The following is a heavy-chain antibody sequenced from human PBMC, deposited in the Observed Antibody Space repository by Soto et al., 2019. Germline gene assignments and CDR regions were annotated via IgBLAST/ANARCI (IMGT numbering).Heavy chain of an antibody. J-gene: IGHJ5*02. D-gene: IGHD3-9*01. CDR2: INSDSGGT. CDR3: ARSKPYDILTFDP. CDR1: GYTFTGCF. V-gene: IGHV1-2*04. Sequence: ASVKVSCKASGYTFTGCFFHWVRQAPGEGLEWMGWINSDSGGTNYAQKFQGWVTMTRDTSISTVYMELSSLRSEDTAVYYCARSKPYDILTFDPWGQGTLVTVSS.